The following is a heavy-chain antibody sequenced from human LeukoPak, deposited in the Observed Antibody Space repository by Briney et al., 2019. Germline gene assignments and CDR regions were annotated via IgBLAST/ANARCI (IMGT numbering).Heavy chain of an antibody. V-gene: IGHV3-48*01. CDR2: ISSSSSTI. CDR1: GFTFSSYS. CDR3: AREGRQQLATNAFDI. D-gene: IGHD6-13*01. J-gene: IGHJ3*02. Sequence: GGSLRLSCAASGFTFSSYSMNWVRQAPGKGLEWVSYISSSSSTIYYADSVKGRFTISRDNAKNSLYLQMNSLRAEDTAAYYCAREGRQQLATNAFDIWGQGTMVTVSS.